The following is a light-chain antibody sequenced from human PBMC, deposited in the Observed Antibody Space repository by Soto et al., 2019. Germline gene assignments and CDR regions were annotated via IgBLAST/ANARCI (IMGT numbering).Light chain of an antibody. V-gene: IGKV2-30*02. CDR1: QSLVHSDGIAY. CDR3: MQGTHWPIT. CDR2: KVS. Sequence: DFVMTQSQLSLPVTLGQPASISCRSNQSLVHSDGIAYFSWFQQRPGRSPRRLIYKVSNRDSGVPARFSGSGSGTDFALKISRVEAEDVGVYYCMQGTHWPITFGQGTRLEIK. J-gene: IGKJ5*01.